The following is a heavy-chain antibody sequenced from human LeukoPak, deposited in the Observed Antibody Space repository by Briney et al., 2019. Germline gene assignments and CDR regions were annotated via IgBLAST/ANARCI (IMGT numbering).Heavy chain of an antibody. CDR2: IKSKTDGGTT. D-gene: IGHD6-19*01. Sequence: GGSLRLSCAASVFTFSNAWMSWVRQAPGKGLGWVGRIKSKTDGGTTDYAAPVKGRFTTSRDDSKNTLYLQMNSLKTEDTAVYYCTTDLLLGWLEGLDYWGQGTLVTVSS. J-gene: IGHJ4*02. V-gene: IGHV3-15*01. CDR1: VFTFSNAW. CDR3: TTDLLLGWLEGLDY.